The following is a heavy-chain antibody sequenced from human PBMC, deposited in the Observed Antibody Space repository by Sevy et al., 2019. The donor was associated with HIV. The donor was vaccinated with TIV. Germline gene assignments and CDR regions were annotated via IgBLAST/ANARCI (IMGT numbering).Heavy chain of an antibody. D-gene: IGHD2-21*02. CDR3: ARGAYCGGDCYSSSFYYGMDV. J-gene: IGHJ6*02. CDR2: ISSSGSTI. CDR1: GFTFSDYY. Sequence: GGSLRLSCAASGFTFSDYYMSWIRQAPGKGLEWVSYISSSGSTIYYADSLKGRFTISRDNAKNSLYLQMNSLRAEDTAVYYCARGAYCGGDCYSSSFYYGMDVWGQGTTVTVSS. V-gene: IGHV3-11*01.